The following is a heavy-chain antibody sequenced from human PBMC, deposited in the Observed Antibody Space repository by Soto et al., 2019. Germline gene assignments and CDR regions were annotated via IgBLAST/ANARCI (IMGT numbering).Heavy chain of an antibody. Sequence: SETLSLTCTVSGGSISGSNYYWGWIRQPPGKGLEWIGSIYYSGTTYNNASLRGRATISVDTSKNQSSLRLSSVTAADTAIYYCARHRRPDVFDYWGQGTLVTVSS. CDR3: ARHRRPDVFDY. V-gene: IGHV4-39*01. J-gene: IGHJ4*02. CDR2: IYYSGTT. CDR1: GGSISGSNYY.